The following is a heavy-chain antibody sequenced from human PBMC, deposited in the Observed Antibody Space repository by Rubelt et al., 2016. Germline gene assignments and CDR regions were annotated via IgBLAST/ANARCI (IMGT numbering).Heavy chain of an antibody. D-gene: IGHD2-15*01. J-gene: IGHJ4*02. Sequence: EVQLVESGGGLVKPGGSLTLSCAASGFTFSNAWIHWVRQAPGKGLEWVSFISSTSDTIYYSGSVKGRFTISRDNAKNSLYLQMSSLRAEDTAVYYCARDHYCSGGTCYPFRWGQGTLVTVSS. CDR1: GFTFSNAW. CDR3: ARDHYCSGGTCYPFR. CDR2: ISSTSDTI. V-gene: IGHV3-48*04.